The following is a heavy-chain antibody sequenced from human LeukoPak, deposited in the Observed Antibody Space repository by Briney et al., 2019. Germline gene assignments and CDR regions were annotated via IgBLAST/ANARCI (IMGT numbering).Heavy chain of an antibody. V-gene: IGHV4-39*01. J-gene: IGHJ4*02. CDR1: AGSISSTNYF. CDR2: IYYSGNT. D-gene: IGHD6-19*01. CDR3: ASAGYDTGWYGDRFDY. Sequence: PSETLSLTCTVSAGSISSTNYFWGWIRQPPGKGLEWLANIYYSGNTYYNPSLKSRVTMSVDTSKNQFSLRLSSVSAADTALYFCASAGYDTGWYGDRFDYWGQGIQVTVSS.